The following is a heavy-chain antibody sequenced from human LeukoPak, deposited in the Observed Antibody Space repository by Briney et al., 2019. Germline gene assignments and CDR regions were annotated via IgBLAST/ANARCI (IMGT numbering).Heavy chain of an antibody. CDR1: VASISSSGYF. CDR2: IYYGGTT. Sequence: KPSVSLSLTCSVSVASISSSGYFWRAIRQSPGKGLAWNVSIYYGGTTYFNPSRQILITISVYSSKSLFSLRLSSVNAAVSAVYYCTSGDYLAYMHVWGKGTTVTVSS. J-gene: IGHJ6*03. D-gene: IGHD4-17*01. CDR3: TSGDYLAYMHV. V-gene: IGHV4-39*07.